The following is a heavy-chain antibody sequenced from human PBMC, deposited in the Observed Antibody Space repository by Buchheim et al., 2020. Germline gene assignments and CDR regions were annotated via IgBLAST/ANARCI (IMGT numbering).Heavy chain of an antibody. CDR2: ISYDGSNK. CDR1: GFTFSSYA. V-gene: IGHV3-30*04. D-gene: IGHD3-3*01. Sequence: QVQLVESGGGVVQPGRSLRLSCAASGFTFSSYAMHWVRQAPGKGLEWVAVISYDGSNKYYADSVKGRFTISRDNSKNTLYLQMNSLRAEDTAVYYCARITISYGMDVWGQGTT. J-gene: IGHJ6*02. CDR3: ARITISYGMDV.